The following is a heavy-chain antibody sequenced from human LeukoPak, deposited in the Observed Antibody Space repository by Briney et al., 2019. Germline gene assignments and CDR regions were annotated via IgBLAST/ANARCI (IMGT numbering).Heavy chain of an antibody. CDR3: ASDLKFDYDSSVDAFDI. D-gene: IGHD3-22*01. Sequence: GGSLRLSCAASGFTFSSYEMNWVRQAPGKGLEWVSYISSSGSTIYYADSVKGRFTISRDNAKNSLYLQMNSLRAEDTAVYYCASDLKFDYDSSVDAFDIWGQGTMVTVSS. V-gene: IGHV3-48*03. CDR1: GFTFSSYE. J-gene: IGHJ3*02. CDR2: ISSSGSTI.